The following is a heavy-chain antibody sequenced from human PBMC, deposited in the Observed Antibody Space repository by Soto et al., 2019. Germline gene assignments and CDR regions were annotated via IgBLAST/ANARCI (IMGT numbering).Heavy chain of an antibody. V-gene: IGHV4-34*01. CDR2: INHSGST. J-gene: IGHJ6*02. CDR1: GGSFSGYY. Sequence: PSETLSLTCAVYGGSFSGYYWSWIRQPPGKGLEWIGEINHSGSTNYNPSLKSRVTISVDTSKNQFSLKLSSVTAADTAVYYCARFGSGSASPYYYGMDVWGQGTTVTVS. D-gene: IGHD3-10*01. CDR3: ARFGSGSASPYYYGMDV.